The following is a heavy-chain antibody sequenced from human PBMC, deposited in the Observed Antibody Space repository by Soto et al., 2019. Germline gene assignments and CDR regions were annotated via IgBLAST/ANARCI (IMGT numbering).Heavy chain of an antibody. Sequence: PGGSLRLSCAASGFTFSSYAMSWVRRAPGKGLEWVSAISGSGGSTYYADSVKGRFTISRDNSKNTLYLQMNSLRAEDTAVYYCAKDPHLNYDFWSGFRSHFDYWGQGTLVTVSS. CDR1: GFTFSSYA. D-gene: IGHD3-3*01. CDR2: ISGSGGST. V-gene: IGHV3-23*01. J-gene: IGHJ4*02. CDR3: AKDPHLNYDFWSGFRSHFDY.